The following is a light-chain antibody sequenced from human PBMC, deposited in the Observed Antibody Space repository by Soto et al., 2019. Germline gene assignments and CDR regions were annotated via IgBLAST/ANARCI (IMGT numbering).Light chain of an antibody. J-gene: IGLJ3*02. V-gene: IGLV2-14*01. CDR3: SSYTSSSTRV. Sequence: QSALTQPASVSGSLGQSITISCTGTSSDVGGYNYVSWYQQHPGKAPKLMIYDVSNRPSGVSNRFSGSKSGNTASLTISGLQAEDEADDYCSSYTSSSTRVFGGGTKLTVL. CDR2: DVS. CDR1: SSDVGGYNY.